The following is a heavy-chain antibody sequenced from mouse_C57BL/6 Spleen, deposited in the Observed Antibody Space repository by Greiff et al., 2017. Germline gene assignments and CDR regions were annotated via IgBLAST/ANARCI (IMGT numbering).Heavy chain of an antibody. CDR1: GYTFTSYW. D-gene: IGHD2-5*01. V-gene: IGHV1-53*01. CDR2: INPSNGGT. J-gene: IGHJ3*01. Sequence: QVQLKQPGTELVKPGASVKLSCKASGYTFTSYWMHWVKQRPGQGLEWIGNINPSNGGTNYNEKFKSKATLTEDKSSSTAYMQLSSLPSEDSAVYDCARYGSNYLAWFACWGQRALVTVSA. CDR3: ARYGSNYLAWFAC.